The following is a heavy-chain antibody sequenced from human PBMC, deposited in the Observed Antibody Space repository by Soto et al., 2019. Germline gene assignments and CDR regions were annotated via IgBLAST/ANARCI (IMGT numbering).Heavy chain of an antibody. V-gene: IGHV3-30-3*01. CDR3: AKDFKVSGGHYGSLNYYYGMDV. D-gene: IGHD3-10*01. CDR1: GFTFSNYA. Sequence: GGSLRLSCAASGFTFSNYAMHWVRQAPGKGLEWVAVISYDGSDKYNANSVKGRFTISRDNSKNTLYLQMNSLRAEDTAVYYCAKDFKVSGGHYGSLNYYYGMDVWGQGTTVTVSS. J-gene: IGHJ6*02. CDR2: ISYDGSDK.